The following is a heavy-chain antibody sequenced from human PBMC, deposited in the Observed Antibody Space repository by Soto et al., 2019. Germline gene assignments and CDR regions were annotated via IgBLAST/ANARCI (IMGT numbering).Heavy chain of an antibody. CDR3: ARGVVPAAPGAYDYGMDV. Sequence: QVQLVQSGAEVKKPGASVKVSCKASGYTFTSYYMHWVRQAPGQGLEWMGIINPSGGSTSYAQKFQGSVTMTRDTSTSTVYMELSSLRSEDTAVYYCARGVVPAAPGAYDYGMDVWGQGTTVTVSS. J-gene: IGHJ6*02. CDR2: INPSGGST. CDR1: GYTFTSYY. D-gene: IGHD2-2*01. V-gene: IGHV1-46*03.